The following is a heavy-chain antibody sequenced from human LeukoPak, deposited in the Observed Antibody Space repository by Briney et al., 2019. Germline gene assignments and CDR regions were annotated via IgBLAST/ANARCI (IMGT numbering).Heavy chain of an antibody. D-gene: IGHD3-16*02. V-gene: IGHV3-73*01. CDR3: RGGGLTAMPYYGVDV. CDR2: IRSKANNYAT. Sequence: PGGSLRLSCAASGFTFSGSAMHWVRQASGKGLEWVGRIRSKANNYATAYAASVKGRFTISRDDSKNTAYLLMNSLKTEDTAVYFCRGGGLTAMPYYGVDVWGQGTTVTVSS. J-gene: IGHJ6*02. CDR1: GFTFSGSA.